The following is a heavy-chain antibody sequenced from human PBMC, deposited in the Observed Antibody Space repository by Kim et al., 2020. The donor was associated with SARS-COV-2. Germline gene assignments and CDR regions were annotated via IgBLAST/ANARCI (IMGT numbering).Heavy chain of an antibody. Sequence: GGSLRLSCAASGFSFSSFDMHWVRQAPGKGLEWVAFISYDGRNKYYADSMEGRFSISRDNSRNTLYLQMSSLRVEDTAVYYCARHSRGGYWGQGTLVTVSS. CDR2: ISYDGRNK. CDR3: ARHSRGGY. J-gene: IGHJ4*02. V-gene: IGHV3-33*05. CDR1: GFSFSSFD. D-gene: IGHD3-10*01.